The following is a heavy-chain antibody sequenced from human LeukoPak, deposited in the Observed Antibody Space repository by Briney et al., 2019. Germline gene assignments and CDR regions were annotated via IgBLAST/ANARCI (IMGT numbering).Heavy chain of an antibody. CDR3: ARTSSLTPTPSFDY. CDR1: GFTFNSYA. D-gene: IGHD2-15*01. Sequence: PGGSLRLSCAASGFTFNSYAMNWVRQAPGKGLEWVSSTSSSGSYVYYPDSLKGRFTISRDSAKNSLFLQMNSPRAEDTAVYYCARTSSLTPTPSFDYWGQGTLVTVSS. V-gene: IGHV3-21*01. CDR2: TSSSGSYV. J-gene: IGHJ4*02.